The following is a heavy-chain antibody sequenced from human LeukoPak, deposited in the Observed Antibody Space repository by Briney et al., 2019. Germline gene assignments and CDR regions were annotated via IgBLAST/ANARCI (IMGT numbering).Heavy chain of an antibody. D-gene: IGHD1-26*01. CDR1: GYSFTSSW. V-gene: IGHV5-51*01. Sequence: GESLKISCKGSGYSFTSSWIGGVRQMPGKGLEGRGTIYPGDSDTRYSPSFQGQVTISADKSISTAYLQWSSLKASDTAMYYCARHGSGSYDYYYYGMDVWGQGTTVTVSS. CDR3: ARHGSGSYDYYYYGMDV. CDR2: IYPGDSDT. J-gene: IGHJ6*02.